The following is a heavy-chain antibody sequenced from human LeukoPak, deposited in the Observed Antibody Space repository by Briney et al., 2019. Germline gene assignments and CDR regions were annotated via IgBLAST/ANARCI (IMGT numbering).Heavy chain of an antibody. J-gene: IGHJ5*02. V-gene: IGHV4-34*01. CDR3: ARGRGITIFGVVISYWFDP. Sequence: SETLSLTCAVYGGSLSGYYWSWIRQPPGKGLEWIGEINHSGSTNYNPSLKSRVTISVDTSKNQFSLKLSSVTAADTAVYYCARGRGITIFGVVISYWFDPWGQGTLVTVSS. CDR2: INHSGST. D-gene: IGHD3-3*01. CDR1: GGSLSGYY.